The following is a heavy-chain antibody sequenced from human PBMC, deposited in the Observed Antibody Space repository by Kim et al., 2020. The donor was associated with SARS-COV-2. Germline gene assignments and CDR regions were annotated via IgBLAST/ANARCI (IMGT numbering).Heavy chain of an antibody. D-gene: IGHD2-15*01. Sequence: SETLSLTCAVYGGSFSGYYWSWIRQPPGKGLEWIGEINHSGSTNYNPSLKSRVTISVDTSKNQFSLKLSSVTAADTAVYYCARGFETPDDCSGGRCYYG. CDR2: INHSGST. CDR3: ARGFETPDDCSGGRCYYG. CDR1: GGSFSGYY. J-gene: IGHJ6*01. V-gene: IGHV4-34*01.